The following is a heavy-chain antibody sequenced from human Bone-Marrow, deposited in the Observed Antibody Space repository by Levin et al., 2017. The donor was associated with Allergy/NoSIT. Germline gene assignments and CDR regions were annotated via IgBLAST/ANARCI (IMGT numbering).Heavy chain of an antibody. D-gene: IGHD2-15*01. J-gene: IGHJ3*01. CDR2: IDNSASHI. V-gene: IGHV3-21*01. Sequence: SCSASGFAFSSYTMSWVRQAPGKGLEWVTSIDNSASHISYAPSLGGRFTVSGDNGGNSLYLQMNSLRAEDTAVYYCARDCSGGNCPYQSAFDFWGHGTMVTVSS. CDR1: GFAFSSYT. CDR3: ARDCSGGNCPYQSAFDF.